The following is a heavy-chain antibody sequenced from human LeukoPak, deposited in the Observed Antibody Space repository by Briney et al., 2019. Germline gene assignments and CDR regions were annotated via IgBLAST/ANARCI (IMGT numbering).Heavy chain of an antibody. D-gene: IGHD3-22*01. CDR3: AREGGDSSGNGFDI. J-gene: IGHJ3*02. CDR2: FTYDGSDT. CDR1: GFTFSSYA. V-gene: IGHV3-30*04. Sequence: PGGSLRLSCAASGFTFSSYAMSWVRQAPGKGLEWAAVFTYDGSDTYYADSVKGRFTISRDNSKSTLFLQMNSLRAEDTAVYYCAREGGDSSGNGFDIWGQGTMVTVSS.